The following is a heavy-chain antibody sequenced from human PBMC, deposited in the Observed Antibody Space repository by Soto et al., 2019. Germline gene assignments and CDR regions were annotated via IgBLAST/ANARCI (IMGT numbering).Heavy chain of an antibody. J-gene: IGHJ4*02. CDR3: ARADYYGDPGSY. V-gene: IGHV3-11*04. Sequence: PGGSLRLSCAASGFTFSDYYMSWIRQAPGKGLEWISYIDSSGDTIYSADSVKGRFTISRDHAKNSLYLQMNSLGADDTAVYYCARADYYGDPGSYWGQGTLVTVSS. D-gene: IGHD3-10*01. CDR2: IDSSGDTI. CDR1: GFTFSDYY.